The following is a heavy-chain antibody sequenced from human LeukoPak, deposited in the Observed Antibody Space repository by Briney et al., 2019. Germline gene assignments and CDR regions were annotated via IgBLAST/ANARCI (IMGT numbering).Heavy chain of an antibody. J-gene: IGHJ4*02. V-gene: IGHV1-46*01. D-gene: IGHD5-24*01. Sequence: ASVKVPCKASGNAFSNYFIHWVRQAPGQGPEWMGVIDRSGVSTSYAQKFQGRISVSSDMSTSTVYMELSSLTSEDTAVYFCATNSGARDSGNWGQGTLVSVSS. CDR2: IDRSGVST. CDR1: GNAFSNYF. CDR3: ATNSGARDSGN.